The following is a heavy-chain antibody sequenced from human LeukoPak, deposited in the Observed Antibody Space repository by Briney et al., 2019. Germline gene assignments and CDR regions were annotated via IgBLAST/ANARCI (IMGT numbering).Heavy chain of an antibody. V-gene: IGHV1-18*01. CDR2: ISAYDGYT. J-gene: IGHJ4*02. Sequence: ASVKISCKASGYIFTKYGFTWVRQAPGQGLEWMGWISAYDGYTNHAQKFQGRVTMTTDSSTTTAYMELRSLRSDDTAVYYCARVRNYYDSSGYFIFFDYWGQGTLVTVSS. CDR3: ARVRNYYDSSGYFIFFDY. CDR1: GYIFTKYG. D-gene: IGHD3-22*01.